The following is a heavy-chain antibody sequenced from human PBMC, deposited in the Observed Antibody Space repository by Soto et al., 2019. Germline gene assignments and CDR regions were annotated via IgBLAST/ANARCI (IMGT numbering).Heavy chain of an antibody. CDR3: ARVSSAVGAGYYFDY. J-gene: IGHJ4*02. V-gene: IGHV1-18*01. Sequence: GASVKVSCKASGYTFTNYGISWVRQAPGQGLEWMGWISPYNGNTNFAQKLQGRVTLTTDTSTSTAYMELRSLRSDDTAVYWCARVSSAVGAGYYFDYWCQGTVLTVSS. D-gene: IGHD6-13*01. CDR1: GYTFTNYG. CDR2: ISPYNGNT.